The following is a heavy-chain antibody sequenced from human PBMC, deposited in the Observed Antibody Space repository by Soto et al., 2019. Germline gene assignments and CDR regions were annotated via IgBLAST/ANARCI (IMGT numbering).Heavy chain of an antibody. Sequence: GESLKISCKGSGYSFTSYWISWVRQMPGKGLEWMGRIDPSDSYTNYSPSFQGHVTISADKSISTAYLQWSSLKASDTAMYYCARRYSSSSSADYWGKGTLVTVST. D-gene: IGHD6-6*01. CDR3: ARRYSSSSSADY. J-gene: IGHJ4*02. CDR1: GYSFTSYW. CDR2: IDPSDSYT. V-gene: IGHV5-10-1*01.